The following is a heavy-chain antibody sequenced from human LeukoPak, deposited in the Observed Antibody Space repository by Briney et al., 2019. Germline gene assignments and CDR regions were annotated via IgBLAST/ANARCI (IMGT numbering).Heavy chain of an antibody. CDR2: INTNTGNP. CDR1: GYTFTSYA. Sequence: ASVKVSCKASGYTFTSYAMNWVRQAPGQGLEWMGWINTNTGNPTYAQGFTGRFVFSLDTSVSTAYLQISSLKAEDTAVYYCAGGRLPVYYYGMDVWGQGTTVTVSS. D-gene: IGHD2-2*01. J-gene: IGHJ6*02. V-gene: IGHV7-4-1*02. CDR3: AGGRLPVYYYGMDV.